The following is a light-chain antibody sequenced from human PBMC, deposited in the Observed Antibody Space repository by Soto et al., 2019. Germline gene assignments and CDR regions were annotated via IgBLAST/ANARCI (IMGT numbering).Light chain of an antibody. CDR1: QSIGSN. CDR2: GAS. Sequence: EIVMTQSPATLSLSPGERATLSCRASQSIGSNLAWYQQKPGQAPRLLIYGASSRPTGIPARFSGSGSGTEFTLTISRLQSEDFAAYCCQQYNNWPLTFGPGTKVDIK. V-gene: IGKV3-15*01. CDR3: QQYNNWPLT. J-gene: IGKJ3*01.